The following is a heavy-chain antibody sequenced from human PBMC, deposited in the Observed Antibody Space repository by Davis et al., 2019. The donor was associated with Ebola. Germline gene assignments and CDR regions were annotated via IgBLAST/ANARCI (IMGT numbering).Heavy chain of an antibody. D-gene: IGHD2-2*01. CDR1: GFSFNNYD. J-gene: IGHJ3*02. V-gene: IGHV3-7*01. CDR2: INQDGSEN. Sequence: GESLKISCAAYGFSFNNYDMHWVRQAPGKGLEWVANINQDGSENYYVDSVKGRFTISRDNAKNSLYLQMNSLRGEDTAVYYCARVGYCSVTSCYWRAFDIWGQGTMVTVSS. CDR3: ARVGYCSVTSCYWRAFDI.